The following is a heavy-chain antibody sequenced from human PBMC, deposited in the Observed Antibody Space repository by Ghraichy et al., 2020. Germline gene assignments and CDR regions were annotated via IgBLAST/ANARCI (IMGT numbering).Heavy chain of an antibody. V-gene: IGHV2-5*02. Sequence: SGPTLVKPTQTLTLTCTSSGFSLTTSGVGVGWIRQPPGKALEWLALIFWADDKRYSPSLKSRLTTTKDTSKNQVVLTMTNMDPVDTGTYYCAHINWDYHFDHWGQGTLVTVSS. J-gene: IGHJ4*02. CDR3: AHINWDYHFDH. CDR1: GFSLTTSGVG. CDR2: IFWADDK. D-gene: IGHD1-1*01.